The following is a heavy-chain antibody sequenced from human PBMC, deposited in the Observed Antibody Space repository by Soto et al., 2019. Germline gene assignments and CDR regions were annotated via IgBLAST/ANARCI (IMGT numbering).Heavy chain of an antibody. J-gene: IGHJ3*02. CDR1: GFTFSSYA. V-gene: IGHV3-23*01. Sequence: GGSLRLSCAASGFTFSSYAMSWVRQAPGKGLEWVSAISGSGGSTYYADSVKGRFTISRDNSKNTLYLQMNSLRAEDMAVYSCATDRRTRLECSAFDIWGHGTMVTVSS. CDR3: ATDRRTRLECSAFDI. CDR2: ISGSGGST. D-gene: IGHD3-3*01.